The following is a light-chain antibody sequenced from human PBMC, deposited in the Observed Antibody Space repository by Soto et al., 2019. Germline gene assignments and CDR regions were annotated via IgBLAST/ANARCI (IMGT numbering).Light chain of an antibody. CDR1: SSDVGSYNR. V-gene: IGLV2-18*01. J-gene: IGLJ2*01. CDR2: EVS. CDR3: GLYTSSSTLV. Sequence: QSVLTQPPSVSGSPGQSVTISCTGTSSDVGSYNRVSWYQQPPGTAPKLMIYEVSNRPSGVPDRFSGSKSGNTASLTISGLQAEDEADYYCGLYTSSSTLVFGGGTKLTVL.